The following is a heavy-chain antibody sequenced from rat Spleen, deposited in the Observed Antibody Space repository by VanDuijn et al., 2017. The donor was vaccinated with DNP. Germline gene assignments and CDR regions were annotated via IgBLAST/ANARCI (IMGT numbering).Heavy chain of an antibody. D-gene: IGHD1-11*01. CDR3: VTRGMYGGYDH. J-gene: IGHJ2*01. V-gene: IGHV5-25*01. Sequence: EVQLVESGGGLVQPGRSMTLSCAASGFSVSNYYMAWVRQAQSTGLEWVASISTGRGTTYYRDSVTGRLTISRDNAKTTLYLQMDSLRSDDTATYYCVTRGMYGGYDHWGQGVMVTVSS. CDR1: GFSVSNYY. CDR2: ISTGRGTT.